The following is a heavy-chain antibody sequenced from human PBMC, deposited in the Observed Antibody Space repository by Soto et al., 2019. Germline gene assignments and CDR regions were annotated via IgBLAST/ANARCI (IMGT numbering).Heavy chain of an antibody. Sequence: PSETLSLTXTVSGGSISSYYWSWIRQPPGKGLEWIGYIYYTGNTNYNPSLKSRVTISVDTSKNQFSLKLTSLTAADTAVYYCARARTSSAVDFDYWGQGTLVTVS. CDR3: ARARTSSAVDFDY. J-gene: IGHJ4*02. V-gene: IGHV4-59*01. CDR1: GGSISSYY. CDR2: IYYTGNT. D-gene: IGHD6-19*01.